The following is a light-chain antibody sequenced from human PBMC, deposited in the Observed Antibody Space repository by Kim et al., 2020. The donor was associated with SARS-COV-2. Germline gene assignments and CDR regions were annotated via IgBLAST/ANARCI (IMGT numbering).Light chain of an antibody. CDR3: QAWDNSAVV. J-gene: IGLJ2*01. CDR1: KLGAKY. CDR2: QDS. Sequence: SYELTQPPSVSVSPGQTASITCSGDKLGAKYACWYQQKPGQSPVLVIYQDSKRPSGIPERFSGSNSGNTATLTISGTKAMDEADYYCQAWDNSAVVFGGG. V-gene: IGLV3-1*01.